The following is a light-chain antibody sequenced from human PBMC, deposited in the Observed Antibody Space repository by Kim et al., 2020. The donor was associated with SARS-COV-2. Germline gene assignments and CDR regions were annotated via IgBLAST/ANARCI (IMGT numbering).Light chain of an antibody. CDR3: QQYGRSPLT. J-gene: IGKJ4*01. Sequence: SPGERATLSCRASQSISSRYLGWYQQKPGQAPRLLIYGASSRGTGIPDRFSGSGSGTDFTLTISGLEPEDSAVYYCQQYGRSPLTFGGGTKVDIK. CDR2: GAS. CDR1: QSISSRY. V-gene: IGKV3-20*01.